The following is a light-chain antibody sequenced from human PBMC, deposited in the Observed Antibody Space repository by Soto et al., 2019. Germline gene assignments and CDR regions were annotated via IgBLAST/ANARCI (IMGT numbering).Light chain of an antibody. CDR1: QNISNY. CDR3: RQYGRSLELA. Sequence: IVLTQSPATLSLSPGKRATLSCRASQNISNYLIWYQEKPGRGPRLLIYGASTRATGIPDRFSGSGSGTDFTLTISRLDPEDFAVYYCRQYGRSLELAVGGGTKVEIK. CDR2: GAS. J-gene: IGKJ4*01. V-gene: IGKV3-20*01.